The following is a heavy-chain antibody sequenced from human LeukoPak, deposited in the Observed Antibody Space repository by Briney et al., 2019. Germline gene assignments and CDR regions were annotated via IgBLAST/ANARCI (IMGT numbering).Heavy chain of an antibody. CDR2: IIPIFGTA. J-gene: IGHJ4*02. V-gene: IGHV1-69*13. CDR1: GGTFSSYA. D-gene: IGHD3-16*01. CDR3: ARERSGGYFDY. Sequence: GASVKVSCKASGGTFSSYAISWVRQAPGQGLEWMGGIIPIFGTANYAQKFQGRGTITADESTSTAYMELSSLRSEDTAVYYCARERSGGYFDYWGQGTLVTVSS.